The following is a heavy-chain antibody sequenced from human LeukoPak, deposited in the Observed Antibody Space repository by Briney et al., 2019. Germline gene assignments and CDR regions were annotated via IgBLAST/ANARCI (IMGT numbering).Heavy chain of an antibody. CDR2: INHSGST. J-gene: IGHJ6*03. CDR1: GGSFSGYY. V-gene: IGHV4-34*01. Sequence: MTSETLSLTCTVYGGSFSGYYWSWIRQPPGKGLEWIGEINHSGSTNYNPSLKSRVTISVDTSKNQFSLRLTSVTAADTAVYYCARDYGSGSYSRSYYYIDVWGKGTTVTVSS. CDR3: ARDYGSGSYSRSYYYIDV. D-gene: IGHD3-10*01.